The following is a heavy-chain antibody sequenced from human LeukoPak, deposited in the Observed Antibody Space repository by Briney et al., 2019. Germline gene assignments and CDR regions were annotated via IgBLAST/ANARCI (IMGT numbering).Heavy chain of an antibody. CDR3: ARVLCSSTSCYLPLGY. J-gene: IGHJ4*02. CDR1: GGTFISYA. CDR2: IIPILGVA. Sequence: ASVKVSCKASGGTFISYAISWVRQAPGQGLEWMGRIIPILGVANYAQKFQGRVTITADKSTSTAYMELSSLRSEDTAVYYCARVLCSSTSCYLPLGYWGQGTLVTVSS. V-gene: IGHV1-69*04. D-gene: IGHD2-2*01.